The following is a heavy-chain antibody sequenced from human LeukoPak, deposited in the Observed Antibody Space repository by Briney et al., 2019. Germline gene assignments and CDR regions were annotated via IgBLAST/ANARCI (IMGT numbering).Heavy chain of an antibody. J-gene: IGHJ6*03. CDR1: GYTFTSYA. V-gene: IGHV1-3*01. CDR3: ARDKQLDWAHYYYYYMDV. D-gene: IGHD1-1*01. CDR2: INAGNGNT. Sequence: ASVKVSCKASGYTFTSYAMHWVRQAPGQRLEWMGWINAGNGNTKYSQEFQGRVTITRDTSASTAYMELSRLRSDDTAVYYCARDKQLDWAHYYYYYMDVWGKGTTVTVSS.